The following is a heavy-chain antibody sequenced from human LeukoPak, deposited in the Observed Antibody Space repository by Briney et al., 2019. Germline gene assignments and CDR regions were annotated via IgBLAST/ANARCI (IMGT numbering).Heavy chain of an antibody. CDR2: IIPILGIA. D-gene: IGHD6-13*01. Sequence: SVKVSCKASGGTFSSYAISWVRQAPGQGLEWMGRIIPILGIAKYAQKFQGRVTITADKSTSTAYMELSSLRSEDTAVYYCASSPPIAAAGNNWFDPWGQGTLVNVSS. V-gene: IGHV1-69*04. CDR3: ASSPPIAAAGNNWFDP. J-gene: IGHJ5*02. CDR1: GGTFSSYA.